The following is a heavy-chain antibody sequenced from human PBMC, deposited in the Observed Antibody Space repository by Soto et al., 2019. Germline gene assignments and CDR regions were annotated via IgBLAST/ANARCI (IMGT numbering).Heavy chain of an antibody. D-gene: IGHD1-1*01. V-gene: IGHV2-5*02. CDR3: AHKRDWIDAFDI. J-gene: IGHJ3*02. CDR1: GFSLSTSGVG. CDR2: IYWDDDK. Sequence: QITLKESGPTLVKPTQTLTLTCTFSGFSLSTSGVGVGWIRQPPGKALEWLALIYWDDDKRYSPSLKSRHTITKDTSKNQVVLTMTNMDPVDTATYYCAHKRDWIDAFDIWGQGTMVTVSS.